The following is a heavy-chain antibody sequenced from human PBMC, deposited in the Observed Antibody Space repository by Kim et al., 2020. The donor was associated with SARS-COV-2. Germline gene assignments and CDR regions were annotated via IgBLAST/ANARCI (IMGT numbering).Heavy chain of an antibody. CDR1: GFTFSSYG. CDR2: IWYDGSNK. CDR3: ARYRDHTVTTDY. J-gene: IGHJ4*02. D-gene: IGHD4-17*01. Sequence: GGSLRLSCAASGFTFSSYGMHWVRQAPGKGLEWVAVIWYDGSNKYYADSVKGRFTISRDNSKNTLYLQMNSLRAEDTAVYYCARYRDHTVTTDYWGQGTLVTVSS. V-gene: IGHV3-33*01.